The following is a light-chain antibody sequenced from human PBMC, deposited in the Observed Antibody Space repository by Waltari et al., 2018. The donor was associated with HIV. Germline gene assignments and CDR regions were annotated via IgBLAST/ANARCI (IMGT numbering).Light chain of an antibody. CDR1: SGHSSYA. J-gene: IGLJ3*02. V-gene: IGLV4-69*01. Sequence: QLVLTQSPSASASLGASVKLTCPLSSGHSSYAIAWHQQKPEKGPRYLMKLNSDGSHSKGDGIPDRFSGSSSGAERYLTISSLQSEDEADYYCQTWGTGIPVFGGGTKLTVL. CDR3: QTWGTGIPV. CDR2: LNSDGSH.